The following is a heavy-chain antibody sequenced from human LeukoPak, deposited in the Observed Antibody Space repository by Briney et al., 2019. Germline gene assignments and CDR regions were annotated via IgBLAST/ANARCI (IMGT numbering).Heavy chain of an antibody. D-gene: IGHD6-19*01. CDR1: GGSISSYY. J-gene: IGHJ6*02. V-gene: IGHV4-59*01. Sequence: SETLSLTCTASGGSISSYYWSWIRQPPGKGLEWIGYIYYSGSTNYNPSLKSRVTISVDTSKNQFSLKLSSVTAADTAVYYCAVGWYYYYGMDVWGQGTTVTVSS. CDR3: AVGWYYYYGMDV. CDR2: IYYSGST.